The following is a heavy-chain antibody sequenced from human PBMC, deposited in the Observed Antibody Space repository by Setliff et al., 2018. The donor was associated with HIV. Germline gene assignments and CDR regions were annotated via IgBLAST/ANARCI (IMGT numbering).Heavy chain of an antibody. CDR2: IYPEDSNI. V-gene: IGHV5-51*01. D-gene: IGHD3-16*02. Sequence: GESLRISCKGSGYSFTSYWIGWVRQMPGEGLEWMGIIYPEDSNIKYNPSFQNQVTISADKSISTAYLQVHNLKASDTAMYYCARHRIVKAYYYYMDVWGKGTTVTSP. J-gene: IGHJ6*03. CDR3: ARHRIVKAYYYYMDV. CDR1: GYSFTSYW.